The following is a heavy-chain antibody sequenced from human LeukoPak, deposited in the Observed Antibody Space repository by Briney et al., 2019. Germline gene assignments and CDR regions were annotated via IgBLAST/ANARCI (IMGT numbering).Heavy chain of an antibody. CDR2: ISAYNGNT. J-gene: IGHJ6*03. Sequence: ASVKVSCKASGYTFTSYGISWVRQAPGQGLEWMGWISAYNGNTNYARKLQGRVTMTTDTSTSTAYMELRSLRSDDTAVYYCARVAAAGPDYYYYYMDVWGKGTTVTVSS. CDR3: ARVAAAGPDYYYYYMDV. D-gene: IGHD6-13*01. CDR1: GYTFTSYG. V-gene: IGHV1-18*01.